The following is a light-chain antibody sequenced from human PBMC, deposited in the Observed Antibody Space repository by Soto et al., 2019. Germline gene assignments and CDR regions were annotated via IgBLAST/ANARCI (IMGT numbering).Light chain of an antibody. CDR2: GAS. V-gene: IGKV3-15*01. Sequence: IVMTQSPVTLSVSPGERVTFSCRASQNVYTNLAWYQHKPGQAPRLLISGASTGATGIPARFSGSGSGTEFTLTINSLQSEDFAVYYCQQFYTWPVTFGGGTKVDIK. CDR3: QQFYTWPVT. CDR1: QNVYTN. J-gene: IGKJ4*01.